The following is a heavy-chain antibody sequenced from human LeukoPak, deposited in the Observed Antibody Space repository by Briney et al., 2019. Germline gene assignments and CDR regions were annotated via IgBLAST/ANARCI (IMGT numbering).Heavy chain of an antibody. D-gene: IGHD1-7*01. CDR3: ARPVELHGGWFDP. CDR1: GYSFTSYW. Sequence: GESLKISCKGSGYSFTSYWIGWVRQMPGKGLEWMGIIYPSDSDTRYSPSFQGQVTISADKSISTAYLQWSSLKASDTAMYYCARPVELHGGWFDPWGQGTLVTVSS. CDR2: IYPSDSDT. V-gene: IGHV5-51*01. J-gene: IGHJ5*02.